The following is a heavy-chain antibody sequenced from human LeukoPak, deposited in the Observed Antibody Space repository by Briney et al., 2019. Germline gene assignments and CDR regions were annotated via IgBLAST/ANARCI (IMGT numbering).Heavy chain of an antibody. J-gene: IGHJ3*01. CDR2: IYSGGTT. V-gene: IGHV3-53*01. CDR3: ARDADYGGSPDAFDV. CDR1: GFTVSSNH. Sequence: GGSLRLSCAASGFTVSSNHMSWVRQAPGKGLKWVSIIYSGGTTYYADSVKGRFTISRDNSKNTLYLQMNTLRAEDTAVDYCARDADYGGSPDAFDVWGRGTIVTVSS. D-gene: IGHD4-23*01.